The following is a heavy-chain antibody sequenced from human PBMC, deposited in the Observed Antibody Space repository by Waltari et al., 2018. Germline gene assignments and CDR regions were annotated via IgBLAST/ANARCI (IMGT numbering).Heavy chain of an antibody. V-gene: IGHV3-9*01. CDR2: ISWNSGSI. CDR1: GSTFDDYA. CDR3: AKGGPVLIRGSFDY. D-gene: IGHD3-10*01. Sequence: EVQLVESGGGLVQPGRSLRLSCAASGSTFDDYAMHWVRQAPGKGLEWVSGISWNSGSIGYADSVKGRFTISRDNAKNSLYLQMNSLRAEDTALYYCAKGGPVLIRGSFDYWGQGTLVTVSS. J-gene: IGHJ4*02.